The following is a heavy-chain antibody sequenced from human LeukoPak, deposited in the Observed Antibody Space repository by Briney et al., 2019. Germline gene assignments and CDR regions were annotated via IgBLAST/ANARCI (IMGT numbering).Heavy chain of an antibody. Sequence: KPGGSLRLSCTASGFTFNSYSMNWVRQAPGKGLEWVSSTSSSSSYIYYADSVKGRFTISRDNAKKSLYLQMNRLRAEDTAVYYCAKVDQLPLYYYYYYMDVWGKGTTVTISS. D-gene: IGHD2-2*01. V-gene: IGHV3-21*01. CDR2: TSSSSSYI. J-gene: IGHJ6*03. CDR3: AKVDQLPLYYYYYYMDV. CDR1: GFTFNSYS.